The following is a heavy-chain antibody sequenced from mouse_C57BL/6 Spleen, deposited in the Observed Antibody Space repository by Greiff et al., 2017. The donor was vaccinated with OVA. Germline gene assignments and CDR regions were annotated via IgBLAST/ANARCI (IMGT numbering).Heavy chain of an antibody. D-gene: IGHD1-2*01. Sequence: DVKLQESGPGLVKPSQSLSLTCSVTGYSITSGYYWNWIRQFPGNKLEWMGYISYDGSNNYNPSLKNRISITRDTSKNQFFLKLNSVTTEDTATYYCARDHYDGSYYFDYWGQGTTLTVSS. CDR2: ISYDGSN. V-gene: IGHV3-6*01. J-gene: IGHJ2*01. CDR1: GYSITSGYY. CDR3: ARDHYDGSYYFDY.